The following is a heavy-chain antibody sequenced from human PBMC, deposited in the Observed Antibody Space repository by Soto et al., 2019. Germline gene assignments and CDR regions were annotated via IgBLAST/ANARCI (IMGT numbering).Heavy chain of an antibody. CDR2: ISGSGGST. Sequence: GSLRLSCAVSGFTFSSYAMSWVRQAPGKGLEWVSGISGSGGSTYYADSVRGRFTISRDNSKNTLYLQMNSLRAEDTAVYYCAKSRVGSTLYYFDYWGQGSLVTVSS. CDR3: AKSRVGSTLYYFDY. CDR1: GFTFSSYA. V-gene: IGHV3-23*01. D-gene: IGHD1-26*01. J-gene: IGHJ4*02.